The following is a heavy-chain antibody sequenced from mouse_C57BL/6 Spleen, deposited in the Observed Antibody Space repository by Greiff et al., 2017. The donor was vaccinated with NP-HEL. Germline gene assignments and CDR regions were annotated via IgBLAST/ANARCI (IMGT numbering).Heavy chain of an antibody. J-gene: IGHJ1*03. CDR1: GFTFSDYY. D-gene: IGHD2-4*01. V-gene: IGHV5-16*01. CDR2: INYDGSST. CDR3: ARDHYDRSYFDV. Sequence: EVHLVESEGGLVQPGSSMKLSCTASGFTFSDYYMAWVRQVPEKGLEWVANINYDGSSTYYLDSLKSRFIISRDNAKNILYLQMSSLKSEDTATYYCARDHYDRSYFDVWGTGTTVTVSS.